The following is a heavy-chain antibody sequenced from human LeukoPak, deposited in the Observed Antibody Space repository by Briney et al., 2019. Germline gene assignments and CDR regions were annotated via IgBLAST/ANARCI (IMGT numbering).Heavy chain of an antibody. J-gene: IGHJ4*02. D-gene: IGHD2-21*02. CDR2: IYYSGST. V-gene: IGHV4-59*13. Sequence: KTSETLSLTCTVSGGPISSYYWSWIRQPPGRGLVWIGYIYYSGSTNYSPSLKSPVTISVDTSKNQFSLKMRSVTAADPAVYDCARGVVTAPPDYLCQGTLATVTS. CDR3: ARGVVTAPPDY. CDR1: GGPISSYY.